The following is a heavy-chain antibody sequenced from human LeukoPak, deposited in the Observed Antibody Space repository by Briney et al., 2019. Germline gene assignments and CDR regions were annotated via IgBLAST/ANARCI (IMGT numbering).Heavy chain of an antibody. V-gene: IGHV3-33*01. D-gene: IGHD3-22*01. J-gene: IGHJ3*02. Sequence: PGGSLRLSCAASGFTFSNYGMHWVRQAPGKGLEWVAVIWYDGTKKYEADSVKGRFTISRDNSKNTVYLQMDSLRAEDTAVYYCARDLSYYDNGGSIWGQGTMVTVSS. CDR1: GFTFSNYG. CDR3: ARDLSYYDNGGSI. CDR2: IWYDGTKK.